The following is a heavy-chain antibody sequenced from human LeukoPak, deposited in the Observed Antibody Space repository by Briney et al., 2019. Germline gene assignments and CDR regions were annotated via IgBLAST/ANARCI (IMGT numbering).Heavy chain of an antibody. CDR2: ISDTGRST. CDR1: GFTFSSYA. Sequence: PGGSLTLSCAASGFTFSSYAMNWVRQAPGKGLEWVSGISDTGRSTYYADSVKGRFTISRSNSKNTLYLQMSSLRDEDTAVYYCAKVLRGLAYYADYSEGGQGTLVTVSS. CDR3: AKVLRGLAYYADYSE. D-gene: IGHD4-17*01. V-gene: IGHV3-23*01. J-gene: IGHJ4*02.